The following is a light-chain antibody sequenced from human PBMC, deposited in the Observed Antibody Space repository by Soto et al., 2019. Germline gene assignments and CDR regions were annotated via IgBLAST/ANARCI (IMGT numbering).Light chain of an antibody. CDR2: EVN. J-gene: IGLJ2*01. CDR1: SSDVGGYTF. CDR3: CLYASSSTLV. Sequence: QSALTQPASVSGSPGQSITISCTGTSSDVGGYTFVSWYQQHPGKAPKLMIYEVNNRPSGVSNRFSGSKSGNTASLTISGLQAEDEADYYCCLYASSSTLVFGGGTKLTVL. V-gene: IGLV2-14*01.